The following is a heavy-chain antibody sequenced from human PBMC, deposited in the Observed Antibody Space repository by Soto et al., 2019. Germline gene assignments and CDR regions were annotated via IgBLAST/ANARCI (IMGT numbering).Heavy chain of an antibody. D-gene: IGHD1-7*01. Sequence: PSETLSLTCAVSGGSFTSNNWWTWVRQPPAQWLEWIGEIYRTGSTNYNPALKSRVTISLDKSENQFSLKVTSLTAADTAVYYCASRDPGTSVDYWGQGTLVTVS. V-gene: IGHV4-4*02. CDR3: ASRDPGTSVDY. CDR2: IYRTGST. CDR1: GGSFTSNNW. J-gene: IGHJ4*01.